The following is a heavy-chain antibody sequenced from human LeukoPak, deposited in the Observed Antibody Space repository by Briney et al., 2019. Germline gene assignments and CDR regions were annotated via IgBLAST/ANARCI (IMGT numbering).Heavy chain of an antibody. D-gene: IGHD1-26*01. CDR2: ISGSGGST. Sequence: PGGSLRLSCAASGFTFSSYAMSWVRQAPGKGLEWVSAISGSGGSTYYADSVKGRFTISRDNSKNTLYLQMNSLRAEDTAVYYCAKNPLNWEVLYYFDYWGQGTLVTVSS. CDR1: GFTFSSYA. V-gene: IGHV3-23*01. J-gene: IGHJ4*02. CDR3: AKNPLNWEVLYYFDY.